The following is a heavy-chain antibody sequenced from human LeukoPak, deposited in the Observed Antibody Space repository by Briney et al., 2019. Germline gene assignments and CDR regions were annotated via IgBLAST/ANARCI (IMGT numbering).Heavy chain of an antibody. J-gene: IGHJ4*02. CDR3: ASSTYGDYVPNFDY. Sequence: SETLSLTCTVSGGSISSGGYYWSRIRQHPGKGLEWIGYIYYSGSTYYNPSLKSRVTISVDTSKNQFSLKLSSVTAADTAVYYCASSTYGDYVPNFDYWGQGTLVTVSS. D-gene: IGHD4-17*01. CDR1: GGSISSGGYY. V-gene: IGHV4-31*03. CDR2: IYYSGST.